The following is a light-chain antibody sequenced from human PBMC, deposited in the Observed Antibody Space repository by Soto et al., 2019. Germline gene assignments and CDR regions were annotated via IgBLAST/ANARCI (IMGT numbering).Light chain of an antibody. CDR2: AAS. Sequence: EIVMTQSPATLSVSPGERATLSCRASQSVSSSLAWYQQKPGQAPRLLIYAASTRATGIPAGFSGSGSGTAFTLTISSLQSEDFAVYYCQQYNNWPQTFGQGTKVEIK. CDR3: QQYNNWPQT. V-gene: IGKV3-15*01. J-gene: IGKJ1*01. CDR1: QSVSSS.